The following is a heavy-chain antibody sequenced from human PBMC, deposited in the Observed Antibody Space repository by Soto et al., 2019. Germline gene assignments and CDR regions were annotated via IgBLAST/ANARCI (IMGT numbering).Heavy chain of an antibody. CDR3: AREWSAAGHFYGMDV. J-gene: IGHJ6*02. CDR2: MNTNSDDT. D-gene: IGHD6-13*01. Sequence: ASVKVSCKTSGYTFTSYDINWVRRAPGQGLEWVGWMNTNSDDTRSAQKFRGRLTLTRDKSMRAVYMKLSNLRPDDTAVYYCAREWSAAGHFYGMDVWGQGTTVTVSS. CDR1: GYTFTSYD. V-gene: IGHV1-8*01.